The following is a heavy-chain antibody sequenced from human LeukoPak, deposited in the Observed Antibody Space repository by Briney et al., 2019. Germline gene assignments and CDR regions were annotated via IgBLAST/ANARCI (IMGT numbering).Heavy chain of an antibody. CDR1: GFTFSTYA. V-gene: IGHV3-23*01. CDR2: ISGSGDNT. CDR3: AQTAYSSSWYGDYVDY. D-gene: IGHD6-13*01. J-gene: IGHJ4*02. Sequence: PGGSLRFSCAASGFTFSTYAMSWVRQAPGKGLEWVSGISGSGDNTDYADAVKSRFSISRDNAKNTLYLQMNSLRADDTAVYYCAQTAYSSSWYGDYVDYWGQGTLVTVSS.